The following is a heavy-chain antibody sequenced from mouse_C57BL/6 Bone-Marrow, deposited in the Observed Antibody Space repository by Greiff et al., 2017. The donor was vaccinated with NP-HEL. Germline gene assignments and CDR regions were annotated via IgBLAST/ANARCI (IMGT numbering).Heavy chain of an antibody. Sequence: EVKLVESGGGLVQPKGSLKLSCAASGFTFNTYAMHWVRQAPGKGLEWVARIRSKSSNYATYYDDSVKDRFTISRNDSQSMLYLQMNNLKTEDTAMYYCVRRGYYSNYGGLYAMDYWGQGTSVTVPS. CDR3: VRRGYYSNYGGLYAMDY. CDR1: GFTFNTYA. V-gene: IGHV10-3*01. D-gene: IGHD2-5*01. J-gene: IGHJ4*01. CDR2: IRSKSSNYAT.